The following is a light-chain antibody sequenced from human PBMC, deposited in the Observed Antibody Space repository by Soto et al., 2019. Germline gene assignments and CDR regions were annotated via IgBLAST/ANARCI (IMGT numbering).Light chain of an antibody. Sequence: EIVLTQSPATLPLSPGERATLSCRASQSVNNYLAWYQQKPGQAPRLLIYDASNRAPGIPARFSGSGSGTDFTLTISSLEPEDFALYYCQHRRNWPLTFGGGTKVEIK. V-gene: IGKV3-11*01. CDR2: DAS. CDR3: QHRRNWPLT. CDR1: QSVNNY. J-gene: IGKJ4*01.